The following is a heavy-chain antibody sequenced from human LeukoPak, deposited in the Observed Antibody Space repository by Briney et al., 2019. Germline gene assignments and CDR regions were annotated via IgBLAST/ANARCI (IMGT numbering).Heavy chain of an antibody. Sequence: GGSLRLSCAASGFTSSTYWMSWVRQAPGKGLEWVANIKQDGSEKYYVDSVKGRFTISRDNAKNSLYLQMNSLRAEDTAVYYCARDRGSSGWYEFDYWGKGTLVTVSS. D-gene: IGHD6-19*01. V-gene: IGHV3-7*01. CDR1: GFTSSTYW. J-gene: IGHJ4*02. CDR2: IKQDGSEK. CDR3: ARDRGSSGWYEFDY.